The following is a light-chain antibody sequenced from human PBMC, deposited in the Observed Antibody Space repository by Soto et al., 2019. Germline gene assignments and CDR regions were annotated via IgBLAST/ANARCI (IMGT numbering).Light chain of an antibody. Sequence: QSVLTQPASGSGSPGQSITISCTGTSSDVGGYNYVSWYQQHPGKAPKLMIYNVSNRPSGVSSRFSGSKSGNTASLTISGLQAEDEADYYCSSYTSSSTLYVFGTGTKVTVL. V-gene: IGLV2-14*01. CDR3: SSYTSSSTLYV. CDR1: SSDVGGYNY. CDR2: NVS. J-gene: IGLJ1*01.